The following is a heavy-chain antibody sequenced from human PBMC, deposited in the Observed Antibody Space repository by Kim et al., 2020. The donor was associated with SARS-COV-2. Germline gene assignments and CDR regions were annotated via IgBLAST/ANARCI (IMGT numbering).Heavy chain of an antibody. D-gene: IGHD2-2*01. Sequence: SETLSLTCAVYGGSFSGYYWSWIRQPPGKGRDRIGEINHSGSTNYNPSLKSRVTISVDTSKNQFSLKLSSVTAADTAVYYCARAAIVVVPAALGLGLYYYYYMDVWGKGTTVTVSS. J-gene: IGHJ6*03. V-gene: IGHV4-34*01. CDR1: GGSFSGYY. CDR3: ARAAIVVVPAALGLGLYYYYYMDV. CDR2: INHSGST.